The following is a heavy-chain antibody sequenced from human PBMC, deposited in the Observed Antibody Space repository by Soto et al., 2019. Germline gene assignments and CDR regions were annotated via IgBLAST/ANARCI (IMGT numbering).Heavy chain of an antibody. V-gene: IGHV2-5*02. D-gene: IGHD3-10*01. J-gene: IGHJ4*02. CDR1: GFSLSTSGVG. CDR3: SHIQDRVMVRGVMDY. Sequence: QITLKESGPTLVKPPQTLTLTCTFSGFSLSTSGVGVAWLRQPPGTALAWLALLYWDDDKRYSPSLKSRLTITKDTSRNHVCLTMTNMDPVDTATYYCSHIQDRVMVRGVMDYCVQGSLV. CDR2: LYWDDDK.